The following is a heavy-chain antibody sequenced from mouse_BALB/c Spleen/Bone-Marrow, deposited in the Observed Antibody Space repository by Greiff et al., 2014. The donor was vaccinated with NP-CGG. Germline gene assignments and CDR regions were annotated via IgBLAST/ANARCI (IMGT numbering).Heavy chain of an antibody. D-gene: IGHD3-1*01. V-gene: IGHV2-2*02. CDR3: ARNHRGYYFDY. CDR1: GFSLTTYG. Sequence: VQLQQSGPGLVQPSQSLSITCTVSGFSLTTYGVHWVRQSPGKGPEWLGVIWSGGSTDYNAAFISRLSISKDNSKSQVFFKMNSLQANDTAIYYCARNHRGYYFDYWGQGTTLTVSS. CDR2: IWSGGST. J-gene: IGHJ2*01.